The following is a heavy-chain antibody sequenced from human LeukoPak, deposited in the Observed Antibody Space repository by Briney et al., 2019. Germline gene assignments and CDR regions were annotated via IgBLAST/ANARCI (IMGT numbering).Heavy chain of an antibody. J-gene: IGHJ4*02. CDR2: VSYSGSS. CDR3: ARLQGRGDNYLDY. Sequence: SDTLSLTCTVSDGFISNYYWSWIRQPPGKRLEWIAYVSYSGSSSSSPSLESRVTISVDMSKNQFSLRLSPVTASDTAVYYCARLQGRGDNYLDYWGQGTLVTVSS. CDR1: DGFISNYY. V-gene: IGHV4-59*08. D-gene: IGHD7-27*01.